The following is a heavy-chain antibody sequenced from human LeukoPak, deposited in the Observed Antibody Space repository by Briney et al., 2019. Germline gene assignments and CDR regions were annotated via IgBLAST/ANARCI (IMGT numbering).Heavy chain of an antibody. CDR2: INPNSGDT. D-gene: IGHD3-22*01. V-gene: IGHV1-2*06. Sequence: GASVKVSCKASGYTFTGYHMHWVRQAPGQGLEWMGRINPNSGDTNSAQKFHGRVAMTRDTSISTAFMELTRLRSDDTAVYYCARELLTYYYDSSGFDPWGQGTLVTVSS. J-gene: IGHJ5*02. CDR1: GYTFTGYH. CDR3: ARELLTYYYDSSGFDP.